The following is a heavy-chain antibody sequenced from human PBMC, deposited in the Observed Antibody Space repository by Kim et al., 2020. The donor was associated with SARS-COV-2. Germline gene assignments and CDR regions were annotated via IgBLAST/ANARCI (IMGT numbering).Heavy chain of an antibody. CDR3: AGDPWSRLRGLTYSYHDMDV. CDR2: ISYDESNK. D-gene: IGHD3-10*01. V-gene: IGHV3-30-3*01. J-gene: IGHJ6*02. Sequence: GGSLRLSCAASGFTFSSCAIHWVRQAPGKGLEWVAVISYDESNKNYADSVKGRFTISRDNSKNTLYLQMNSLRAEDTALYYCAGDPWSRLRGLTYSYHDMDVWGQGATVTVS. CDR1: GFTFSSCA.